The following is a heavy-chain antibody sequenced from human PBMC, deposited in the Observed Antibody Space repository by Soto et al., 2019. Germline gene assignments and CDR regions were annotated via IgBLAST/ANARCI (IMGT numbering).Heavy chain of an antibody. CDR3: ARQVYTVVTPMDF. CDR1: GFTFSAYG. CDR2: ISGDRAYI. J-gene: IGHJ4*02. D-gene: IGHD2-21*02. Sequence: EVQLLESGGGLVQPGGSLRLSCVASGFTFSAYGMNWVRQAPGKGLEWLSYISGDRAYIYYADSVRGRFTISRDNAENSLYLQMDNLRDEDTALYYCARQVYTVVTPMDFWGQGTLVTVSS. V-gene: IGHV3-48*02.